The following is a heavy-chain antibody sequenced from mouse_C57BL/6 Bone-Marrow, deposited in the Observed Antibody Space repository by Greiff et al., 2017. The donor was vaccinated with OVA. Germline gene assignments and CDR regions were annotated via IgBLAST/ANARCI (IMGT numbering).Heavy chain of an antibody. CDR3: ARSGGYDWAWFAY. D-gene: IGHD2-4*01. CDR2: INPSNGGT. CDR1: GYTFTSYW. Sequence: VQLQQPGTELVKPGASVKLSCKASGYTFTSYWMHWVKQRPGQGLEWIGNINPSNGGTNYNEKFKSKATLTVDKSSSTAYMQLSSLTSEDSAVYYCARSGGYDWAWFAYWGQGTLVTVSA. J-gene: IGHJ3*01. V-gene: IGHV1-53*01.